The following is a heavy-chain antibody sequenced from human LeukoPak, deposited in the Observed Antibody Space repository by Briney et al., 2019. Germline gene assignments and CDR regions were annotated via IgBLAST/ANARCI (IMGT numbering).Heavy chain of an antibody. Sequence: ASVKVSCKASGGTFSSYVINWVRQAPGQGLEWMGGIIPIFGTANYAQKFQGRVTMTRDMSTSTVYMELSSLRSEDTAVFYCTTFDYWGQGTLVTVSS. D-gene: IGHD1-1*01. CDR3: TTFDY. CDR1: GGTFSSYV. CDR2: IIPIFGTA. J-gene: IGHJ4*02. V-gene: IGHV1-69*05.